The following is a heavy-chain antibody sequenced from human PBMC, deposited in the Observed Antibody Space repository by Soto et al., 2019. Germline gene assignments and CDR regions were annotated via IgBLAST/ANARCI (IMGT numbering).Heavy chain of an antibody. V-gene: IGHV1-2*04. Sequence: ASVKVSCKASGYTFTGYDMHLVRQAPGQGLEWMGWINPNSGGTNYAQKFQGWVTMTRDTSISTAYMELSRLRSDDTAVYYCARVGPYSSGWYDYGMDVWGQGTTVTVSS. J-gene: IGHJ6*02. D-gene: IGHD6-19*01. CDR3: ARVGPYSSGWYDYGMDV. CDR1: GYTFTGYD. CDR2: INPNSGGT.